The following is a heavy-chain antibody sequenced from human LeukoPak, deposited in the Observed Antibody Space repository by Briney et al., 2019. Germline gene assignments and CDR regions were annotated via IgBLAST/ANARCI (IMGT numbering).Heavy chain of an antibody. J-gene: IGHJ2*01. V-gene: IGHV3-11*01. D-gene: IGHD2-15*01. CDR1: GFTFSDYY. CDR2: ISSRGSTI. Sequence: PGRSLRLSCAASGFTFSDYYMSWIRQAPGKGLEWVSYISSRGSTIYYADSVKGRFTISRDNAKNSLYLQMNSLRAEDTAVYYCARARRHIVVVVAATGWYFDLWGRGTLVTVSS. CDR3: ARARRHIVVVVAATGWYFDL.